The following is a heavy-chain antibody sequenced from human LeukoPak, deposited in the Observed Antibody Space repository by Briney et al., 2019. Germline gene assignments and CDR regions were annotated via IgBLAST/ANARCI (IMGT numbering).Heavy chain of an antibody. CDR2: IYPGDSDT. V-gene: IGHV5-51*01. CDR1: GYTFTNYW. D-gene: IGHD6-19*01. Sequence: GESLKISCKGSGYTFTNYWIGWVRQMPGKGLEWMGIIYPGDSDTRYSASFQGQVIISADKSISTAYLQWSSLKASDTAMYYCARGGAVAATWLEFWGQGTLVTVSS. CDR3: ARGGAVAATWLEF. J-gene: IGHJ4*02.